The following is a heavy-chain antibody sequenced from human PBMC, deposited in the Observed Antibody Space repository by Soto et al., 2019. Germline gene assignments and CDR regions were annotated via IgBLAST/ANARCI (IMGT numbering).Heavy chain of an antibody. Sequence: QVQLVESGGGVVQPGRSLRLSCAASGFTFSHYAMHWLRQAPGKGLEWVAVTSYDESDKYYADSVKGRFTISRDNSNNTLYLQMNSLRPEDTALYYCARAQIKYCGYAGPFDYWGQGTLVTVSS. CDR1: GFTFSHYA. J-gene: IGHJ4*02. CDR3: ARAQIKYCGYAGPFDY. V-gene: IGHV3-30-3*01. D-gene: IGHD5-12*01. CDR2: TSYDESDK.